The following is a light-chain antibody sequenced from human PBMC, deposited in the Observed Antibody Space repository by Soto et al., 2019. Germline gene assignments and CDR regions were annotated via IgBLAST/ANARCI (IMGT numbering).Light chain of an antibody. CDR1: HRVSSY. CDR2: EAS. Sequence: VITHSPATLSVSPGERATLSCRASHRVSSYLAWYQQKPDRAPRLLIYEASTRATGIPARFSGSGSGTEFTLTISSMQSEDFAVYYCQQYNNCPLTFVAGTKVDIK. V-gene: IGKV3-15*01. CDR3: QQYNNCPLT. J-gene: IGKJ4*01.